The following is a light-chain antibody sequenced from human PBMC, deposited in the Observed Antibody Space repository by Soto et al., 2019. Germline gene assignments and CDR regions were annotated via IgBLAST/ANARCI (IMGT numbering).Light chain of an antibody. CDR2: AAS. CDR1: QGISSY. V-gene: IGKV1-39*01. J-gene: IGKJ1*01. CDR3: QQSYTTAPT. Sequence: DIQMTQSPSSLSASVGDRVTITCRASQGISSYLNWYQQKPGIAPKVLIYAASTLQRDVPSRFSGSGSGTDFTLTISSLRPEDFATYYCQQSYTTAPTFGQGTKVDIK.